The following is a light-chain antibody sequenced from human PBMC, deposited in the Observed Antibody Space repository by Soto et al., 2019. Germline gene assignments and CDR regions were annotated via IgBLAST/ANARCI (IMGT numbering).Light chain of an antibody. V-gene: IGKV1-39*01. J-gene: IGKJ4*01. CDR1: QSISSS. CDR3: QQSFTTPLT. CDR2: AAS. Sequence: DIQMTQSPSSLSASVGDSVTITCRASQSISSSVNWYQQKPGKAPKLLIYAASSLQSGVPSRFSGSGSGTDFTLTISSLQPEDFATYYCQQSFTTPLTFGGGTKVDIK.